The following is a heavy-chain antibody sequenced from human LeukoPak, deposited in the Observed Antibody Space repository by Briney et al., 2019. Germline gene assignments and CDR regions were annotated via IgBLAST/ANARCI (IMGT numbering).Heavy chain of an antibody. CDR3: AKDEFEKSRYSSGWYVY. D-gene: IGHD6-19*01. Sequence: PGGSLRLSCAAPGFTFSSYAMSWVRQAPGKGLEWVSAISGSGGSTYYADSVKGRFTISRDNSKNTLYLQMNSLRAEDTAVYYCAKDEFEKSRYSSGWYVYWGQGTLVTVSS. CDR1: GFTFSSYA. J-gene: IGHJ4*02. CDR2: ISGSGGST. V-gene: IGHV3-23*01.